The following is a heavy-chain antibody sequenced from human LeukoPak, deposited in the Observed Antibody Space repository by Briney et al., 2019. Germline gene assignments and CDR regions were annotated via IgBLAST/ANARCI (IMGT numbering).Heavy chain of an antibody. V-gene: IGHV3-48*03. CDR3: ARGPLHVVVPAATWFDP. D-gene: IGHD2-2*01. CDR1: GFFFSNYG. CDR2: ISSSGSTI. Sequence: GGSLRLSCAASGFFFSNYGMHWVRQAPGKGLEWVSYISSSGSTIYYADSVKGRFTISRDNAKNSLYLQMNSLRAEDTAVYYCARGPLHVVVPAATWFDPWGQGILVTVSS. J-gene: IGHJ5*02.